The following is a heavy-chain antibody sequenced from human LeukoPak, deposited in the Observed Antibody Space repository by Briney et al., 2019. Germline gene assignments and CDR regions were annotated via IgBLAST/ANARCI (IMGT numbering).Heavy chain of an antibody. CDR2: IYHSGST. V-gene: IGHV4-59*01. CDR3: ARDGYSGNDGL. Sequence: SETLSLTCTVSGGSISSYYWSWIRQPPGKGLEWIGYIYHSGSTKYNPSLKSRVTISVDTSKNQFSLKLSSVTAADTAVYYCARDGYSGNDGLWGQGTLVTVSS. D-gene: IGHD5-12*01. CDR1: GGSISSYY. J-gene: IGHJ4*02.